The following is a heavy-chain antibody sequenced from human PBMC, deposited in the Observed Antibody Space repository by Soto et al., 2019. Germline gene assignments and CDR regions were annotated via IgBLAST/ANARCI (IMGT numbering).Heavy chain of an antibody. CDR3: ARAQGYSGYEGLSN. CDR2: IIPIFGTA. J-gene: IGHJ4*02. Sequence: QVQLVQSGAEVKKPGSSVKVSCKASGGTFSSYAISWVRQAPGQGLEWMGGIIPIFGTANYAQKFQGRVTITADESTSTAYMELSGLRSEDTAVYYCARAQGYSGYEGLSNWGQGTLVTVSS. V-gene: IGHV1-69*12. CDR1: GGTFSSYA. D-gene: IGHD5-12*01.